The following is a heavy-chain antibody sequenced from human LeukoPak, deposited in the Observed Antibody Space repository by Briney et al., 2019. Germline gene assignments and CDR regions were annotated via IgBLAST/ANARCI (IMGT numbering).Heavy chain of an antibody. CDR1: GYTFTSYG. V-gene: IGHV1-18*01. Sequence: GASVKVSCKASGYTFTSYGISWVRQALGQGLEWMGWISAYNGNKNYAQKLQGRVTMTTDTSTSTAYMELRSLRSDDTAVYYCAIVPARDFDYWGQGTLVTVSS. J-gene: IGHJ4*02. CDR2: ISAYNGNK. D-gene: IGHD6-6*01. CDR3: AIVPARDFDY.